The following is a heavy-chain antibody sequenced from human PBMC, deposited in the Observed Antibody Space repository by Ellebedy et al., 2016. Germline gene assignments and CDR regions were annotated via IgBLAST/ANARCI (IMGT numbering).Heavy chain of an antibody. CDR2: ISGAGYTT. CDR3: RQGHYADL. J-gene: IGHJ4*01. V-gene: IGHV3-23*01. CDR1: GFSFSNYF. D-gene: IGHD4-17*01. Sequence: GESLKISXATSGFSFSNYFMTWIRRAPGKGLEWVATISGAGYTTFFADSVKGRFTISRDSSKNSVYLRMNNLRLEDTAVYYCRQGHYADLWGQGTLVTVSS.